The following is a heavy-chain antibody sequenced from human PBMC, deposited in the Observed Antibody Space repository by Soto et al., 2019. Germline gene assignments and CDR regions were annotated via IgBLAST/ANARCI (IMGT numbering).Heavy chain of an antibody. V-gene: IGHV4-31*03. CDR2: IYYSGST. D-gene: IGHD3-3*01. CDR1: GGSISSGGYY. Sequence: SETLSLTCTVSGGSISSGGYYWSWIRQHPGKGLEWIGYIYYSGSTYYNPSLKSRVTISVDTSKNQFSLKLSSVTAADTAVYYCARVPLDHVSWFDPWGQGTLVTVSS. J-gene: IGHJ5*02. CDR3: ARVPLDHVSWFDP.